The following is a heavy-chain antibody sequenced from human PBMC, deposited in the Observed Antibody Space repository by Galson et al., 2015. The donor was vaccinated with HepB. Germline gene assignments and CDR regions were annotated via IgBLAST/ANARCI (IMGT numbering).Heavy chain of an antibody. CDR2: INHSGST. D-gene: IGHD2-2*01. J-gene: IGHJ4*02. V-gene: IGHV4-34*01. Sequence: SETLSLTCAVYGGSFSGYYWSWIRQPPGKGLEWIGEINHSGSTNYNPSLKSRVTISVDTSKNQFSLKLSSVTAADTAVYYCARGGPPAYFDYWGQGTLVTVSS. CDR3: ARGGPPAYFDY. CDR1: GGSFSGYY.